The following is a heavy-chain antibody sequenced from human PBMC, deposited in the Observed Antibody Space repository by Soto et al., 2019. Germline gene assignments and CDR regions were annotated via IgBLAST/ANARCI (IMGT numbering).Heavy chain of an antibody. J-gene: IGHJ4*02. CDR3: ARHFSVDYFDY. CDR2: IYYSGTT. Sequence: SETLSLTCTVSGDSITSNSYFWAWIRQPPGKGLEWIGSIYYSGTTYYNPSLKSRISVDRSKNQFSLKLSSVTAADTAVYYCARHFSVDYFDYWGQGALVTVSS. V-gene: IGHV4-39*01. CDR1: GDSITSNSYF.